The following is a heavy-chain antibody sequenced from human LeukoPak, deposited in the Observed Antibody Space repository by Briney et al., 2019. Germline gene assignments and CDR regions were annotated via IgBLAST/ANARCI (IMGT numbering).Heavy chain of an antibody. CDR1: GFTFSSYA. J-gene: IGHJ4*02. D-gene: IGHD2-2*01. V-gene: IGHV3-30*04. CDR2: ISYDGSNK. Sequence: GGSLRLSCAASGFTFSSYAMHWVRQAPGKGLEWVAVISYDGSNKYYADSVKGRFTISRDNSKNTLYLQMNSLRAEDTAVYYCARVHCSSTSCYPLDYWGQGTLVTVSS. CDR3: ARVHCSSTSCYPLDY.